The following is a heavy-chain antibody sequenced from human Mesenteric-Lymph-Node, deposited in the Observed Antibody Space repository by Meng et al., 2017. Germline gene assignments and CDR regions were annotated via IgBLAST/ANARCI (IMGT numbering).Heavy chain of an antibody. J-gene: IGHJ4*02. CDR2: IFHTGDA. CDR3: VRERPRANVGTTMDLLDS. D-gene: IGHD3-10*01. CDR1: GVSIITNDW. Sequence: QGQLQESGPGLVKASETLSLTCAVSGVSIITNDWWGWVRQTPGKGLEWIGEIFHTGDANYNPSLKSRVSMSVDNSKNQFSLNLISVTAADTAVYYCVRERPRANVGTTMDLLDSWGQGTLVTVSS. V-gene: IGHV4-4*02.